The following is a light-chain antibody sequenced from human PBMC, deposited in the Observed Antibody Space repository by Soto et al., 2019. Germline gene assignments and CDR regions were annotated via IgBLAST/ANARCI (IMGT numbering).Light chain of an antibody. CDR2: EVS. J-gene: IGLJ7*01. Sequence: QSALTQPPSASGSPGQSVTISCAGTSSDIGLYNYVSWYQHHPGKAPRLIIYEVSKRPSGVPDRFSGSKSGNTASLTVSGLQAEDEADYYGSSYAGDINFDVFGGGTQLTVL. CDR3: SSYAGDINFDV. CDR1: SSDIGLYNY. V-gene: IGLV2-8*01.